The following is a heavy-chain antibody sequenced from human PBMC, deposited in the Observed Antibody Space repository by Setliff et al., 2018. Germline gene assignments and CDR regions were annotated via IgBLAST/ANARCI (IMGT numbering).Heavy chain of an antibody. CDR2: INHSGST. J-gene: IGHJ4*02. Sequence: PSETLSLTCAVYGGSFSGYYWSWVRQPLGKGLERIGEINHSGSTNYNPSLKSRVTISVDTYKNQFSLKLSSVTAADTAVYYCASERESASRQTYFDSRGQGTLVTVSS. D-gene: IGHD2-15*01. V-gene: IGHV4-34*01. CDR1: GGSFSGYY. CDR3: ASERESASRQTYFDS.